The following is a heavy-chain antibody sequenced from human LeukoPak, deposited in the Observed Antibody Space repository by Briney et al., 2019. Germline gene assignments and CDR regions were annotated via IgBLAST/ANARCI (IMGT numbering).Heavy chain of an antibody. CDR2: INYSRST. CDR3: ARRSYCSGGSCYLPYYYYMDV. J-gene: IGHJ6*03. D-gene: IGHD2-15*01. V-gene: IGHV4-30-4*08. Sequence: SETLSLTCTVSGGSISSGDNYWSWIRQPPGQGLEWIGYINYSRSTYYNPSLKSRVTISVDTSKNQFSLKLSSVTAADTAVYYCARRSYCSGGSCYLPYYYYMDVWGKGTTVTVSS. CDR1: GGSISSGDNY.